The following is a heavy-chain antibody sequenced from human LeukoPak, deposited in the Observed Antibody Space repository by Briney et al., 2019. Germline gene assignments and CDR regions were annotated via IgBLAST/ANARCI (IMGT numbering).Heavy chain of an antibody. Sequence: SETLSLTCTVSGGSISSGSYYWSWIRQPAGKGLEWLGSIYYSGSTYYNPSLKSRVTISVDTSKNQFSLKLSSVTAADTAVYYCARSATGGIAAAGPYYFDYWGQGTLVTVSS. CDR3: ARSATGGIAAAGPYYFDY. CDR2: IYYSGST. CDR1: GGSISSGSYY. J-gene: IGHJ4*02. D-gene: IGHD6-13*01. V-gene: IGHV4-39*07.